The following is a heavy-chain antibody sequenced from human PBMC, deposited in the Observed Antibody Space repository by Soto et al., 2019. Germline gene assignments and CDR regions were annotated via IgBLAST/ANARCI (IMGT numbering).Heavy chain of an antibody. CDR3: ARDLSLGYGMDV. V-gene: IGHV4-59*01. D-gene: IGHD3-16*01. J-gene: IGHJ6*02. Sequence: ASETLSLTCTVSGGSISSYYWSWIRQPPGKGLEWIGYIYYSGSTNYNPSLKSRVTISVDTSKNQFSLKLSSVTAADTAVYYCARDLSLGYGMDVWGQGTTVTVSS. CDR2: IYYSGST. CDR1: GGSISSYY.